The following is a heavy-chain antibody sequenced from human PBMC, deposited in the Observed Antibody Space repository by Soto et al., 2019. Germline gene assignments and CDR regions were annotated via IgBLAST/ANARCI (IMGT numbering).Heavy chain of an antibody. D-gene: IGHD3-3*01. CDR2: IYPSDSDT. CDR3: ARGGVSTRTFDY. Sequence: GEFLRISCTFAGNNIACYWIAWVRQMPGKGLELMGIIYPSDSDTRYRPSFQGQVTISADKSISSAYLQWSSLRASDTAMYYCARGGVSTRTFDYWGQGTPVTVSS. V-gene: IGHV5-51*01. CDR1: GNNIACYW. J-gene: IGHJ4*02.